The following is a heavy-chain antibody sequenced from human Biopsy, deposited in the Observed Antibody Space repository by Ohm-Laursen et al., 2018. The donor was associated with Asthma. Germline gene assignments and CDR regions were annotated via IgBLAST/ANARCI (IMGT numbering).Heavy chain of an antibody. Sequence: SLRLSCAAFGPHFGSYNMHWARQAPGKGLEWVAVITFDGSTQHYGDSVKGRFTISRDNSKNMLFLQMNSLRAEDTAVYYCSRDTLGYYFDIWGQGTQVTVSS. CDR2: ITFDGSTQ. CDR3: SRDTLGYYFDI. J-gene: IGHJ4*02. D-gene: IGHD6-13*01. V-gene: IGHV3-30-3*01. CDR1: GPHFGSYN.